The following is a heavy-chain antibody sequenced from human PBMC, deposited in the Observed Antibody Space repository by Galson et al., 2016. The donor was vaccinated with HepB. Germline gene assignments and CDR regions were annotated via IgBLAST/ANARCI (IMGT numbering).Heavy chain of an antibody. CDR3: ARGPSLWYFDL. Sequence: SVKVSCKASGYTFTSYFVHWVRQAPGQGLEWMGIVHPSGGSTNYAQQFQGRVTMTRDTSTSTVYMELSSLRSEDTAVYYCARGPSLWYFDLWGRGALVTVSS. D-gene: IGHD6-25*01. V-gene: IGHV1-46*01. J-gene: IGHJ2*01. CDR2: VHPSGGST. CDR1: GYTFTSYF.